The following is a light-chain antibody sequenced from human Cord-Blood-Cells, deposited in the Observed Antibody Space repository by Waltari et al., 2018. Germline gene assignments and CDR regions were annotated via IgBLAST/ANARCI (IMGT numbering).Light chain of an antibody. V-gene: IGLV2-23*01. J-gene: IGLJ1*01. CDR3: CSYAGSSTFYV. CDR2: EGS. CDR1: SSDVGSYNL. Sequence: QSALTQPASVSGSPGQSITISCTGTSSDVGSYNLVSWYQQPPGKAPNLMIYEGSKRPSGVSNRFSGSKSGNTASLTISGLQAEDEADYYCCSYAGSSTFYVFGTGTKVTVL.